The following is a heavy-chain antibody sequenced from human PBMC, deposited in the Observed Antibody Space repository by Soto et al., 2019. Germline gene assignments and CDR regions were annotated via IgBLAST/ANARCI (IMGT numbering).Heavy chain of an antibody. CDR2: ISGSGGST. V-gene: IGHV3-23*01. J-gene: IGHJ4*02. CDR3: AKDWLAVRGEPPTD. Sequence: EVQLLESGGGLVQPGGSLRLSCAASGFTFSSYAMSWVRQAPGKGLEWVSAISGSGGSTYYADSVKGRFTISRDNSNNTLYLKMNSLRAEDTAVYYCAKDWLAVRGEPPTDWGQGTLVTVSS. D-gene: IGHD3-10*01. CDR1: GFTFSSYA.